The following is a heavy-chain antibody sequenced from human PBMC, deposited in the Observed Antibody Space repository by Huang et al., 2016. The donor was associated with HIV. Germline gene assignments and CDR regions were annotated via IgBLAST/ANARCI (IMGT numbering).Heavy chain of an antibody. Sequence: QVQLQVSGPGLVKPSETLSLTFTISGDSITNHYWDWMRQPPGQGREWIGSVHHRRSTNYIPALMSRVTISVDTSRNQFSLGLSSVTAADTAVYYCARGRRLPIVPSDYWGRGTLVTVSS. D-gene: IGHD5-12*01. CDR1: GDSITNHY. J-gene: IGHJ4*02. V-gene: IGHV4-59*11. CDR3: ARGRRLPIVPSDY. CDR2: VHHRRST.